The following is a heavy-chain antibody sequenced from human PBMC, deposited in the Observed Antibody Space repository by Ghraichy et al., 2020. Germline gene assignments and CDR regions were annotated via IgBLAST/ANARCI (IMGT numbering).Heavy chain of an antibody. J-gene: IGHJ6*02. CDR2: ISSNSVTI. Sequence: GSLRLSCAASGFTFNSYSMNWVRQAPGKGLEWVSYISSNSVTIYYGDSVKGRFTASRDNAKNSLYLQMNSLRDEDTAVYYCARDKYFGNYQNYFYYYGMDVWGQGTTVTVSS. CDR3: ARDKYFGNYQNYFYYYGMDV. V-gene: IGHV3-48*02. CDR1: GFTFNSYS. D-gene: IGHD1-7*01.